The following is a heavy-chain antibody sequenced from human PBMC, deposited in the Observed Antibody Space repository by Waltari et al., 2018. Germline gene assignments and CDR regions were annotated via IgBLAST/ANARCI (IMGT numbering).Heavy chain of an antibody. CDR3: ARVAPKTYRSPVPGRDYYYGMDV. J-gene: IGHJ6*02. CDR2: IKSDGSAT. D-gene: IGHD6-19*01. CDR1: GFIFSNSL. Sequence: QLVESGGGLVQPGESLRLSCAASGFIFSNSLMHWVRQAPGQGLVWVARIKSDGSATAYADAVKGRFTISRDNAKNTLYLQMNRLRAEDTAVYYCARVAPKTYRSPVPGRDYYYGMDVWGQGTSVTVYS. V-gene: IGHV3-74*01.